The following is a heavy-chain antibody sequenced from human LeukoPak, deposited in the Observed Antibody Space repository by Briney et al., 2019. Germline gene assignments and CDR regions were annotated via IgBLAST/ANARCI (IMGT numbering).Heavy chain of an antibody. CDR1: GFTFSDYA. Sequence: GGSLRLSCAASGFTFSDYAMSWVRQAPGKGLEWVSVISGSGATTNYADSVKGRFTTSRDNSKNTLYLQLTSLRAEDTAVYYCVKTIGGWATGFDYWGQGTLVTVSS. CDR2: ISGSGATT. D-gene: IGHD5-12*01. CDR3: VKTIGGWATGFDY. J-gene: IGHJ4*02. V-gene: IGHV3-23*01.